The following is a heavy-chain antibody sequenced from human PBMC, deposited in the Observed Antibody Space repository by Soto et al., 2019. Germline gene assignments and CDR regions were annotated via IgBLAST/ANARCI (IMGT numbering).Heavy chain of an antibody. CDR1: GFTFSDHY. CDR2: IRDKANSYTT. J-gene: IGHJ3*02. Sequence: DVQMVESGGGLVQPGRSLKLSCAASGFTFSDHYMDWVRQAPGKGLEWVGRIRDKANSYTTEYAASVKGRFTISRDDSKNSLYLQTNSLKTEDTAVYYCARGDDYNDGVYASDIWGQGTMVTVSS. D-gene: IGHD2-8*01. CDR3: ARGDDYNDGVYASDI. V-gene: IGHV3-72*01.